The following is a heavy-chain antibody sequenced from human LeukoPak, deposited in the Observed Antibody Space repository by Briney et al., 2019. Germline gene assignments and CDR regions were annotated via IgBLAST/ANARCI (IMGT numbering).Heavy chain of an antibody. V-gene: IGHV4-39*01. J-gene: IGHJ4*02. CDR2: VYDSGSA. Sequence: PSETLSLTCTVSGGSISSSHFYWGWIRQTPGKGLEWIGSVYDSGSAYHSPSITSRVTISVDVSKNQFSLNLRSVTAADTAVYCCARQGRGCSSSSCYSDWGQGTLVTVSS. CDR3: ARQGRGCSSSSCYSD. CDR1: GGSISSSHFY. D-gene: IGHD2-2*01.